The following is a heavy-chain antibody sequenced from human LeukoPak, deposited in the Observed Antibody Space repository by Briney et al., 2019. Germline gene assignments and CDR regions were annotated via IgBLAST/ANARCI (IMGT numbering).Heavy chain of an antibody. Sequence: RGSLRLSCAASGFTFSSYSMNWVRQAPGKGLEWVSSISSSSSYIYYADSVKGRFTISRDNAKNSLYLQMNSLRAEDTAVYYCARDISSGWYKSAFDIWGQGTMVTVSS. CDR1: GFTFSSYS. V-gene: IGHV3-21*01. CDR3: ARDISSGWYKSAFDI. CDR2: ISSSSSYI. D-gene: IGHD6-19*01. J-gene: IGHJ3*02.